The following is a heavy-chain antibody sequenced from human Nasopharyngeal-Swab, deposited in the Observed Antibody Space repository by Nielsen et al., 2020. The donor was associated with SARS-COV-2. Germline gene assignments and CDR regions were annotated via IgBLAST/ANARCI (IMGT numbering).Heavy chain of an antibody. D-gene: IGHD6-13*01. Sequence: SDTLSLTCTASGDSIAYSTFYWGWILQPPGKGLEWIGNIYYNGNTYQNPSLKSLLTISVYNSKNHFSLQLSSVTAADTAVYYCVRSSSWYYFDYWAQGTQVTVSS. V-gene: IGHV4-39*01. CDR1: GDSIAYSTFY. CDR3: VRSSSWYYFDY. CDR2: IYYNGNT. J-gene: IGHJ4*02.